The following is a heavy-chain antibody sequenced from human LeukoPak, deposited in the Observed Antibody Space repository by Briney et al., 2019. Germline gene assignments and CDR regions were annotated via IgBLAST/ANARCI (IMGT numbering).Heavy chain of an antibody. CDR3: AKDTMKYSSSWYEY. CDR1: GFTFSSYG. D-gene: IGHD6-13*01. J-gene: IGHJ4*02. CDR2: ISGSGGST. Sequence: GGSLRLSCAASGFTFSSYGMYWVRQAPGKGLEWVSAISGSGGSTYYADSVKGRFTISRDNSKNTLYLQMNSLRAEDTAVYYCAKDTMKYSSSWYEYWGQGTLVTVSS. V-gene: IGHV3-23*01.